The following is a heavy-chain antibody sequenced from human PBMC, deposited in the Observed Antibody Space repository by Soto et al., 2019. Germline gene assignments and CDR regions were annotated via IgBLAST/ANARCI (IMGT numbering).Heavy chain of an antibody. J-gene: IGHJ4*02. Sequence: ASVKVSCKVSGYTFTDFYIHWVRQTPGQGLEWMAWISPYSGGSNYAQRFQGSVTVTRDMSISTAYMELSRLTSDDTAVYFCARSPTTMFQPLDYWGPGTLVTVSS. CDR1: GYTFTDFY. CDR2: ISPYSGGS. CDR3: ARSPTTMFQPLDY. V-gene: IGHV1-2*02. D-gene: IGHD3-10*02.